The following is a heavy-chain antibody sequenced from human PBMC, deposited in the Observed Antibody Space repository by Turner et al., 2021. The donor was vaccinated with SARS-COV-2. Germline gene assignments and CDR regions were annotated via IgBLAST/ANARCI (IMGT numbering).Heavy chain of an antibody. CDR3: ARSNYDFWSGYYTFYFDY. J-gene: IGHJ4*02. D-gene: IGHD3-3*01. CDR2: IYTSGST. CDR1: GGSISSYY. Sequence: QVQLQESGPGLVKPSETLSLTCTVPGGSISSYYWSWIRQPAGKGLEWIGRIYTSGSTNYNPSLKSRVTMSVDTSKNQFSLKLRSVTAADTAVYYCARSNYDFWSGYYTFYFDYWGQGTLVTVSS. V-gene: IGHV4-4*07.